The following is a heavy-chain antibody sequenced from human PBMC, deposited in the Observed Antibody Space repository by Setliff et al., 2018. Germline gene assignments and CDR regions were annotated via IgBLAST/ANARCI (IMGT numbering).Heavy chain of an antibody. CDR2: IYTSGST. Sequence: SETLSLTCTVSGGSISSGSYYWSWIRQPAGKGLEWIGRIYTSGSTNYNPSLKSRVTISVDTSKNQFSLKLSSVTAADTAVYYCARGGPWVTTSYYFDYWGQGTLVTVS. D-gene: IGHD4-17*01. V-gene: IGHV4-61*02. CDR1: GGSISSGSYY. J-gene: IGHJ4*02. CDR3: ARGGPWVTTSYYFDY.